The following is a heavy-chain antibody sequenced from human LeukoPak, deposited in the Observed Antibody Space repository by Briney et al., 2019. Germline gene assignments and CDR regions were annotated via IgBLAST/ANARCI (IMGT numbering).Heavy chain of an antibody. CDR3: AKGRLAAAGPFDY. D-gene: IGHD6-13*01. V-gene: IGHV3-30*02. Sequence: GGSLRLSCAASGFTFSSYGMHWVRQAPGKGLGWVAFIRYDGSNKYYADSVKGRFTISRDNSKNTLYLQMNSLRAEDTAVYYCAKGRLAAAGPFDYWGQGTLVTVSS. CDR1: GFTFSSYG. CDR2: IRYDGSNK. J-gene: IGHJ4*02.